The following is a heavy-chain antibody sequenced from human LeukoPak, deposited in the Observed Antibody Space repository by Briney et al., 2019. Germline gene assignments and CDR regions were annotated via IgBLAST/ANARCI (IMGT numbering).Heavy chain of an antibody. CDR2: IWYDGSEK. V-gene: IGHV3-33*06. CDR1: GFTFRTYG. J-gene: IGHJ4*02. D-gene: IGHD6-19*01. CDR3: AKDLGSGWYYFDN. Sequence: PGGSLRLSCAASGFTFRTYGMHWVRQAPGEGLEWVAVIWYDGSEKYYADSVKGRFTISRDNFKNTLYLQMDSLRVEDTAVYYCAKDLGSGWYYFDNWGQGTLVTVSS.